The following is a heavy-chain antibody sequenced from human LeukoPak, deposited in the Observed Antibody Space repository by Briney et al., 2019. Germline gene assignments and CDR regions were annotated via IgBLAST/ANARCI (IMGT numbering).Heavy chain of an antibody. CDR3: ASGLMVAAVDY. D-gene: IGHD2-8*01. V-gene: IGHV1-2*04. J-gene: IGHJ4*02. CDR2: INPNSGGT. CDR1: GYTFTGYY. Sequence: ASVKVSCKASGYTFTGYYMHWVRQAPGQGLEWMGWINPNSGGTNYAQKFQGWVTMTRDTSISTAYLQWSSLKASDTAMYYCASGLMVAAVDYWGQGTLVTVSS.